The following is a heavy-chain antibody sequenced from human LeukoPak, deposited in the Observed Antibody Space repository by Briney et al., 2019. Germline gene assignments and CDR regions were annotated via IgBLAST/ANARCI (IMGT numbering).Heavy chain of an antibody. CDR3: ATDKIAATGFGFDY. J-gene: IGHJ4*02. D-gene: IGHD2-15*01. Sequence: GGSLRLSCVASGFSFSTYGMHWVRQAPGKGLEWVSFIRFDESVKSYADSEKGRFTISRDNSKNTLYLQMKSLRVEDTAVYFCATDKIAATGFGFDYWGQGTLVTVSS. V-gene: IGHV3-30*02. CDR2: IRFDESVK. CDR1: GFSFSTYG.